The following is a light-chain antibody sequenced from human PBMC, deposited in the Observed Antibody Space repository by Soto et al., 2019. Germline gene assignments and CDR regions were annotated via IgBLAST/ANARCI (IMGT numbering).Light chain of an antibody. J-gene: IGKJ1*01. CDR2: KAS. CDR1: QTISSW. V-gene: IGKV1-5*03. Sequence: DIQMTQSPSTLSGSVGDRGTITCGASQTISSWLAWYQQKPGKAPKLLIYKASSLESGVPSRFSGSGSGTEFTLTISSLQPDDFATYYCQQYNSYPWTFGQGTKVDI. CDR3: QQYNSYPWT.